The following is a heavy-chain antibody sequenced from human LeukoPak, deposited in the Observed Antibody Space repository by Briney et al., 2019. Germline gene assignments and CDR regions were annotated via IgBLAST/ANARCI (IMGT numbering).Heavy chain of an antibody. D-gene: IGHD3-10*01. V-gene: IGHV3-23*01. J-gene: IGHJ4*02. CDR3: AKGTRSGYGSWPKERH. Sequence: TGGSLRLSCAASGFTFSSYAMSWVRQAPGKGLEWVSAISGSGGSTYYADSVKGRFTISRDNSKNTLYLQMNSLRAEDTAVYYCAKGTRSGYGSWPKERHWGQGTLVTVSS. CDR1: GFTFSSYA. CDR2: ISGSGGST.